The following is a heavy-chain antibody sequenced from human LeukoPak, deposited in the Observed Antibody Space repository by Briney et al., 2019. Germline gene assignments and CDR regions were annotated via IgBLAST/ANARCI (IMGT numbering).Heavy chain of an antibody. J-gene: IGHJ3*02. V-gene: IGHV4-4*02. Sequence: SETLSLTCAVSGGSISSSSGNCWTWVRQPPGKGLEWIGEIYHSGSTNYNPSLKSRVTMLLDKSKNQFSLKLSSVTAADTAVYYCARVITIFGVVIKLHAFDIWGQGTMVTVSS. CDR3: ARVITIFGVVIKLHAFDI. D-gene: IGHD3-3*01. CDR1: GGSISSSSGNC. CDR2: IYHSGST.